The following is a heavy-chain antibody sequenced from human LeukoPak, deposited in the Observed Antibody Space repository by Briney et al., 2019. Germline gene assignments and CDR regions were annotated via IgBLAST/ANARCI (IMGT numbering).Heavy chain of an antibody. V-gene: IGHV3-74*01. Sequence: GGSLRLSCAAPGFTFSNYWIPWVRQAPGKGLVWVSRINPAGNYANYADSVKGRFTISRDNAKNTVYLQMNSLRAEDTALFYCVRDWDHYDFDSWGQGTLVTVSS. D-gene: IGHD3-3*01. J-gene: IGHJ5*01. CDR2: INPAGNYA. CDR3: VRDWDHYDFDS. CDR1: GFTFSNYW.